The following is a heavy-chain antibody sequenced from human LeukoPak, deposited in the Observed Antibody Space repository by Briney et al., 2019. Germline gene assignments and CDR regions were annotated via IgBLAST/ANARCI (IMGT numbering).Heavy chain of an antibody. V-gene: IGHV3-48*04. CDR2: ISSSGSTI. CDR1: GFTFSSYW. CDR3: ARVVTAIRYFDY. J-gene: IGHJ4*02. D-gene: IGHD2-21*02. Sequence: GGSLRLPCAASGFTFSSYWMSWVRQAPGKGLEWVSYISSSGSTIYYADSVKGRFTISRDNAESSLSLQMNSLRAEDTAVYYCARVVTAIRYFDYWGQGTLVTVSS.